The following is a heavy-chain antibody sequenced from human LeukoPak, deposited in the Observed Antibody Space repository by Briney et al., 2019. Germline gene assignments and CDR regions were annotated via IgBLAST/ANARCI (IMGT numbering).Heavy chain of an antibody. Sequence: SETLSLTCAVYGGSFSGYYWSWIRQPPGKGLEWIGEINHSGSTNYNPSLKSRVTISVDTSKNQFSLKLSSVTAADTAVYYCARGRFRPIAHHRDDAFDIWGQGTMVTVSS. CDR2: INHSGST. J-gene: IGHJ3*02. D-gene: IGHD6-13*01. CDR3: ARGRFRPIAHHRDDAFDI. V-gene: IGHV4-34*01. CDR1: GGSFSGYY.